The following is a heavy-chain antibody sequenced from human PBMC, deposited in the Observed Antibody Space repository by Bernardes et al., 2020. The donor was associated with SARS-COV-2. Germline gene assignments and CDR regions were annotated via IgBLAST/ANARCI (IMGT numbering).Heavy chain of an antibody. J-gene: IGHJ6*03. CDR2: IYYSGST. Sequence: SETLSLTCTVSGGSISSYYWSWIRQPPGKGLEWIGYIYYSGSTNYNPSLKSRVTISVDTSKNQFSLKLSSVTAADTAVYYCARVGRNDSRYYYRYMDVWGKGTTVTVSS. D-gene: IGHD2-15*01. V-gene: IGHV4-59*01. CDR1: GGSISSYY. CDR3: ARVGRNDSRYYYRYMDV.